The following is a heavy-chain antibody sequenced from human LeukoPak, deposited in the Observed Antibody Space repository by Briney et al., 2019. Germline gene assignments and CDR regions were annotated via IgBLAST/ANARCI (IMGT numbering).Heavy chain of an antibody. D-gene: IGHD3-3*01. CDR1: GFTLSSYA. V-gene: IGHV3-23*01. CDR2: IIGRGGST. CDR3: AKETNYDFWSGYLYYFDY. Sequence: PGGSLRLSCAASGFTLSSYAMSWVRQAPGKGLEWVSSIIGRGGSTYYAESVKGRFTISRDNSKNTLYLQVNSLRAEDTAVYYCAKETNYDFWSGYLYYFDYWGQGTLVTVSS. J-gene: IGHJ4*02.